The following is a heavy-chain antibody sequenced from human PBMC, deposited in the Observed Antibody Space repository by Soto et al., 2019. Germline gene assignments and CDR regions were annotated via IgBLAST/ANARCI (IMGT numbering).Heavy chain of an antibody. Sequence: SETLSLTCTVSGGSISSGGYYWSWIRQHPGKGLEWIGYIYYSGSTYYNPSLKSRVTISVDTSKNQFSLKLSSVTAADTAVYYCARGSMVRGVIIFGNWFDPWGQGTLVTVSS. J-gene: IGHJ5*02. CDR3: ARGSMVRGVIIFGNWFDP. CDR2: IYYSGST. V-gene: IGHV4-31*03. D-gene: IGHD3-10*01. CDR1: GGSISSGGYY.